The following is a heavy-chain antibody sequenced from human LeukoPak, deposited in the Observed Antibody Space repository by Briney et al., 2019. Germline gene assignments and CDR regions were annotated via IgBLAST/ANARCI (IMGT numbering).Heavy chain of an antibody. Sequence: GGSLRLSCKVSGFAFGNYWMSWVRQTPGKGLEWVATIKHDGSQKYYVDSVTRRFTISRDNAKNSLYLKMNSLRAEDTAVYYCARGHTTFDPWGQGTLVTVSS. J-gene: IGHJ5*02. CDR1: GFAFGNYW. D-gene: IGHD1-26*01. V-gene: IGHV3-7*01. CDR3: ARGHTTFDP. CDR2: IKHDGSQK.